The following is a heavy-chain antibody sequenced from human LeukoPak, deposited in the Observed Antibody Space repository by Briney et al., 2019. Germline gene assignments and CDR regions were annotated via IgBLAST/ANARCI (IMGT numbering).Heavy chain of an antibody. CDR1: GFTFSDYY. J-gene: IGHJ4*02. CDR3: ARGRSVVVPAAIIGDY. D-gene: IGHD2-2*02. CDR2: ISSSGSTI. V-gene: IGHV3-11*01. Sequence: GGSLRLSCAASGFTFSDYYMSWIRQAPGKGLEWVSYISSSGSTIYYADSVKGRFTISRDNAKNSLYLQMNSLRAEDTAVYYCARGRSVVVPAAIIGDYWGQGTLVTVSS.